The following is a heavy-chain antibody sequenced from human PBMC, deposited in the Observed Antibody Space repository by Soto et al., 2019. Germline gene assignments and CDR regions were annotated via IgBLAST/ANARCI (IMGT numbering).Heavy chain of an antibody. D-gene: IGHD2-2*01. CDR1: GYSFSTYW. CDR3: GRIAPSTSFIDF. J-gene: IGHJ4*02. Sequence: GESLKISCKVSGYSFSTYWIGWVRQKPGKGLEWMGIIYPLDSYTRYSPSFQGQFTMSVDKSTTTAYLQWSSLKASDSAMYYCGRIAPSTSFIDFWGQGTLVTVSS. CDR2: IYPLDSYT. V-gene: IGHV5-51*01.